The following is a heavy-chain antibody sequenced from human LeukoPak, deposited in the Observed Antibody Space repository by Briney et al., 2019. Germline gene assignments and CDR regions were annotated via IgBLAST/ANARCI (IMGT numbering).Heavy chain of an antibody. J-gene: IGHJ4*02. CDR2: ISSSGSTI. CDR1: GFTFSDYY. D-gene: IGHD4-17*01. CDR3: AKGGVYGDYEDYFDY. V-gene: IGHV3-11*01. Sequence: GGSLRLSCAASGFTFSDYYMSWIRQAPGKGLEWVSYISSSGSTIYYADSVKGRFTISRDNAKNSLYLQMNSLGAEDTALYYCAKGGVYGDYEDYFDYWGQGTLVTVSS.